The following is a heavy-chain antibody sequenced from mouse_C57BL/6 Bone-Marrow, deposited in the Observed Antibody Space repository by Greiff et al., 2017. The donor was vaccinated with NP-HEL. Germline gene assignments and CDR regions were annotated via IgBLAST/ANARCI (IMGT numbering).Heavy chain of an antibody. Sequence: VKLMESGPGLVQPSQSLSITCTVSGFSLTSYGVHWVRQSPGKGLEWLGVIWSGGSTDYNAAFISRLSISKDNSKSQVFFKMNSLQADDTAIYDCARTTVVPYYFDYWGQGTTLTVSS. CDR3: ARTTVVPYYFDY. CDR1: GFSLTSYG. D-gene: IGHD1-1*01. CDR2: IWSGGST. J-gene: IGHJ2*01. V-gene: IGHV2-2*01.